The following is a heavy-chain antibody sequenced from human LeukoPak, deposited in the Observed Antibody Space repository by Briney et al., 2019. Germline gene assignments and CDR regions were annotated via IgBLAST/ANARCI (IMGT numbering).Heavy chain of an antibody. Sequence: SETLSLTCSVSGGSISSSSYYWGWIRQPPGKGLEWIGSIYYSGSTYYNPSLKSRVTISVDTSKNQFSLKLSSVTAADTAVYYCARDQGYYDFWSGSRNDNWYFDLWGRGTLVTVSS. V-gene: IGHV4-39*07. D-gene: IGHD3-3*01. CDR1: GGSISSSSYY. CDR2: IYYSGST. CDR3: ARDQGYYDFWSGSRNDNWYFDL. J-gene: IGHJ2*01.